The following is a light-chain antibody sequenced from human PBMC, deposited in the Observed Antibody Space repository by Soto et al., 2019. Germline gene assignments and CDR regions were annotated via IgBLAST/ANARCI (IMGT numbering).Light chain of an antibody. CDR2: DAS. J-gene: IGKJ5*01. V-gene: IGKV3-11*01. CDR1: QSVSSY. CDR3: QQRSNWPQIT. Sequence: IVLTQSPATLSLSPGERATLSCRASQSVSSYLAWYQQKPGQAPRLLIYDASNRATGIPARFSGSGSGTDFTLTISSLEPGDFAVYYCQQRSNWPQITFGQGTRLEIK.